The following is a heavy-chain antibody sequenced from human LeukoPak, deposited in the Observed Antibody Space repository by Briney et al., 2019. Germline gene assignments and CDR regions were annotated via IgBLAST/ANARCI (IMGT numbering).Heavy chain of an antibody. Sequence: PGGSLRLSCAASGFTVSSNYMSWVRQAPGKGLEWVSVIYSGGSTYYADSVKGRFTISRDNSKNTLYLQMNSLRAEDTAVYYCARSPGSTYYDFWSGPHMDVWRKGTTVTVSS. CDR1: GFTVSSNY. CDR2: IYSGGST. D-gene: IGHD3-3*01. J-gene: IGHJ6*03. CDR3: ARSPGSTYYDFWSGPHMDV. V-gene: IGHV3-53*01.